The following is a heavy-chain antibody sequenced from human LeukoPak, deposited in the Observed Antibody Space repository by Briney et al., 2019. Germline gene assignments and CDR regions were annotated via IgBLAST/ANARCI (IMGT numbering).Heavy chain of an antibody. Sequence: SETLSLTCAVYGGSFSGYYWSWIRQPPGKGLEWIGEINHSGSTNYNTSLKSRVTISVDTSKNQFSLKLSSVTAADTAVYYCASSFSGWFDPWGQGTLVTVSS. CDR3: ASSFSGWFDP. J-gene: IGHJ5*02. CDR2: INHSGST. V-gene: IGHV4-34*01. CDR1: GGSFSGYY. D-gene: IGHD1-26*01.